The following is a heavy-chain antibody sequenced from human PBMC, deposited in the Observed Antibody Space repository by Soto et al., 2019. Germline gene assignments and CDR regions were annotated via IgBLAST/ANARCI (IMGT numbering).Heavy chain of an antibody. J-gene: IGHJ6*02. D-gene: IGHD6-6*01. V-gene: IGHV4-30-4*01. CDR2: IYYSGST. CDR3: ARGSSIAALYSGMDV. Sequence: PSETLSLTCTVSGGSISRGDYFWSWIRQPPGKGLEWIGYIYYSGSTYYNPSLKSRVTISVDTSKNQFSLKLSSVTAADTAVYYCARGSSIAALYSGMDVWGQGNTLTVSS. CDR1: GGSISRGDYF.